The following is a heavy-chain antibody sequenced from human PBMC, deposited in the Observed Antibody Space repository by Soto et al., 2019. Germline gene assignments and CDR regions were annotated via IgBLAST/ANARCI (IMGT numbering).Heavy chain of an antibody. V-gene: IGHV4-59*08. Sequence: PSETLSLTCTFSGCSISSYYWSWIRQPPGKGLEWIGYIYYSGSTNYNPSLKSRVTISVDTSKNQFSLELSSVTAADTAVYYCARQPGYSSGGYPDGGQGTLVTVS. CDR2: IYYSGST. J-gene: IGHJ4*02. D-gene: IGHD6-19*01. CDR3: ARQPGYSSGGYPD. CDR1: GCSISSYY.